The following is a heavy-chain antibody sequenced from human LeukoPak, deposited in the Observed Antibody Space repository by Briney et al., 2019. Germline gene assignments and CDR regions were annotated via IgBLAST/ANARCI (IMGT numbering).Heavy chain of an antibody. V-gene: IGHV1-69*05. CDR3: ATPGLWYYDSSGYPFDY. J-gene: IGHJ4*02. CDR1: GGTFSSYA. D-gene: IGHD3-22*01. Sequence: GASVKVSCKASGGTFSSYAISWVRQAPGQELEWMGGIIPIFGTANYAQKFQGRVTITTDESTSTAYMELSSLRSEDTAVYYCATPGLWYYDSSGYPFDYWGQGTLVTVSS. CDR2: IIPIFGTA.